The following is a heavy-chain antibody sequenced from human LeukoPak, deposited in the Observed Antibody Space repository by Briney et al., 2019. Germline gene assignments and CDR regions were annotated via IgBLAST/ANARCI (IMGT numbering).Heavy chain of an antibody. J-gene: IGHJ4*02. CDR3: AKQPLNDYIWEN. V-gene: IGHV3-23*01. CDR1: GFTFNNYA. CDR2: ISGSGAAT. Sequence: PGGSLRLSCATSGFTFNNYAMTWVRQAPGKGLEWVSTISGSGAATYYADSVKGRFTISRDNSKNTMYLQMTSLRAEDTAVYYCAKQPLNDYIWENWGQGTLVTVSS. D-gene: IGHD3-16*01.